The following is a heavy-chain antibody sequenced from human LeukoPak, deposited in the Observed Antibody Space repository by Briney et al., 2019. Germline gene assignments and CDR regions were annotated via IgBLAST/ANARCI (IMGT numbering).Heavy chain of an antibody. CDR3: AREDGWSLGGVDYFDH. CDR2: ISSNNNYI. V-gene: IGHV3-21*01. J-gene: IGHJ4*02. Sequence: GGSLRLSCAASGFTFTIYNMIWVRQAPGKGLEWVSSISSNNNYIYYADSVKGRFTISRDNAKNSLYLQMNSLRAEDTAVYYCAREDGWSLGGVDYFDHWGQGTLVTVSS. D-gene: IGHD6-19*01. CDR1: GFTFTIYN.